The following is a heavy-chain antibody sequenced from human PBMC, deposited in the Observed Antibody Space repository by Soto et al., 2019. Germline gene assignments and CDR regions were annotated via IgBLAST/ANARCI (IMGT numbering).Heavy chain of an antibody. V-gene: IGHV1-18*04. J-gene: IGHJ5*02. D-gene: IGHD3-22*01. CDR2: ISANNGNT. CDR1: GYTFTSYY. CDR3: ARVDSNWFDP. Sequence: ASVKVSCKASGYTFTSYYMHWVRQAPGQGLEWMGIISANNGNTSYAQKLQGRVTMTTDTSTSTAYMELRSLRSDDTAVYYCARVDSNWFDPWGQGTLVTVSS.